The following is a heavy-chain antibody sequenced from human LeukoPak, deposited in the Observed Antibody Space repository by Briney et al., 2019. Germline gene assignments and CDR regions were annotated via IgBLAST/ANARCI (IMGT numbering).Heavy chain of an antibody. J-gene: IGHJ3*02. Sequence: ASVKVSCTASGYAFTGFSFTWLRQAPGHGLEWLGWISPHTGNTSYSEKFQGRVTMTRDPSTNTAYMELSSLKSDDTAVYYFANPSSSWYDAFDMWGQGTMVIVSS. D-gene: IGHD6-13*01. CDR1: GYAFTGFS. V-gene: IGHV1-18*01. CDR2: ISPHTGNT. CDR3: ANPSSSWYDAFDM.